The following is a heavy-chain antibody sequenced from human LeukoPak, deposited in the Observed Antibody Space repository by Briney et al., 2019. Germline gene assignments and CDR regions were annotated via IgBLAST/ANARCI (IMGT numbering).Heavy chain of an antibody. J-gene: IGHJ5*02. Sequence: ASVKVSCKASGGTFSSYAISWVRQAPGQGLEWMGGIIPIFGTANYAQKFQGRVTITTGESTSTAYMELSSLRSEDTAVHYCAREGTVTTSPENWFDPWGQGTLVTVSS. CDR1: GGTFSSYA. D-gene: IGHD4-17*01. CDR2: IIPIFGTA. V-gene: IGHV1-69*05. CDR3: AREGTVTTSPENWFDP.